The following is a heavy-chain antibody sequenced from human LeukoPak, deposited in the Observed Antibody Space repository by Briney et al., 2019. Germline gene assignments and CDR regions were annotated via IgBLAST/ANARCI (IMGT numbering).Heavy chain of an antibody. D-gene: IGHD1-7*01. J-gene: IGHJ6*02. CDR1: GFTFSTYD. CDR3: VREIRETVITRHYYYGIDV. Sequence: GGSLRLSCAASGFTFSTYDMHWVRQVTGKGLEWVSAIGTGEDTYYLGSVKGRFTISRENAKNVLYLQMSSLRVEDTAVYYCVREIRETVITRHYYYGIDVWGQGTTVTVSS. V-gene: IGHV3-13*04. CDR2: IGTGEDT.